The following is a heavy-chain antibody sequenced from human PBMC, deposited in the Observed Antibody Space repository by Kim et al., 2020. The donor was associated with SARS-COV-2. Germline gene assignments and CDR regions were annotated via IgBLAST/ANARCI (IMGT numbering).Heavy chain of an antibody. D-gene: IGHD3-22*01. CDR1: GFTFSSYA. Sequence: GGSLRLSCAASGFTFSSYAMHWVRQAPGKGLEWVAVISYDGSNKYYADSVKGRFTISRDNSKNTLYLQMNSLRAEDTAVYYCARDGWYYYDSSGTEYYFDYWGQGTLVTVSS. V-gene: IGHV3-30*04. J-gene: IGHJ4*02. CDR2: ISYDGSNK. CDR3: ARDGWYYYDSSGTEYYFDY.